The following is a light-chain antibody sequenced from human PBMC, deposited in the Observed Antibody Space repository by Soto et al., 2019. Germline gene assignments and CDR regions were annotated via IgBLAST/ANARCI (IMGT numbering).Light chain of an antibody. V-gene: IGKV3-15*01. CDR3: QQYDSYMYA. CDR1: QSVRNN. Sequence: EIVMSQSPATLSVSPGERATLSCRASQSVRNNLSLYQQRPRQAPRLLMYGASTRPSGIPARFAGGGSGTDFTLTITNLQSEEFAVYYCQQYDSYMYAFGQGTKVEI. CDR2: GAS. J-gene: IGKJ2*01.